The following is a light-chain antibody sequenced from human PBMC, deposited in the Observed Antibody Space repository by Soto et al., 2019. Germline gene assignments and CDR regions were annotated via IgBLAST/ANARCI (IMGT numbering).Light chain of an antibody. CDR2: ATS. Sequence: EVVLTQSPGPLSFSPGERATLSCRASQSVDRNYLSWFQHKRGQPPRVLVFATSSRAAGTPVRFSGSGSGINFTLTITRVEPEDFGVYDCQQYGGSPPAYTFGLGTKLEI. V-gene: IGKV3-20*01. CDR1: QSVDRNY. J-gene: IGKJ2*01. CDR3: QQYGGSPPAYT.